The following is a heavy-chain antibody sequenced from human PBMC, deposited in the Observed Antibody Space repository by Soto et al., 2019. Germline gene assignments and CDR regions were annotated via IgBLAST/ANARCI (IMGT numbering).Heavy chain of an antibody. CDR3: VKGSNYYGMDV. J-gene: IGHJ6*02. Sequence: EVQLVESGGGLVHPGRSLRLSCAASGFTFGDYAIHWVRQAPGKGLEWVSGISWNSGVTVYADSVRGRFTVFRDNARNSVYLQMNRLRREDTGLYYCVKGSNYYGMDVWGQGTTGTVSS. CDR2: ISWNSGVT. V-gene: IGHV3-9*01. CDR1: GFTFGDYA.